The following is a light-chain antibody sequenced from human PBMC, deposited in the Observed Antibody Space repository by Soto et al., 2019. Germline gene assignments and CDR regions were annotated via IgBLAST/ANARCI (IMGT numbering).Light chain of an antibody. Sequence: DIQMTQSPSSLSASVGDRVTITCRASQSISSYLNWYQQKPGKAPKLLIYAASSFQSGVSSRFSGSGSGTDFTLTISSLQPEDFATYYCHQSYSTPMYTFGQGTKLEIK. J-gene: IGKJ2*01. V-gene: IGKV1-39*01. CDR1: QSISSY. CDR2: AAS. CDR3: HQSYSTPMYT.